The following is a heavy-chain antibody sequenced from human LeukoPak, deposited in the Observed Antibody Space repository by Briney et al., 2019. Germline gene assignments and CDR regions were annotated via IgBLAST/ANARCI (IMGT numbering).Heavy chain of an antibody. V-gene: IGHV1-46*01. CDR3: ARVVPPAMDYYYGMDV. CDR2: IKPSGGST. CDR1: GYTFTSYY. J-gene: IGHJ6*02. D-gene: IGHD2-2*01. Sequence: ASVKVSCKASGYTFTSYYMHWVRQAPGQGLEWIGIIKPSGGSTSYAQKFQGRVTMTRDTSTSTVYMELSSLRSEDTAVYYCARVVPPAMDYYYGMDVWGQGTTVTVSS.